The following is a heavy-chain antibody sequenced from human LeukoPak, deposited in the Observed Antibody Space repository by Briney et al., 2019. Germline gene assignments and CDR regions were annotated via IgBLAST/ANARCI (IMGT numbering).Heavy chain of an antibody. V-gene: IGHV3-7*05. J-gene: IGHJ4*02. Sequence: GGSLRLSCAASGFPFSSYWVSWVRQAPGKGLEWVANIKQDGSEKYYVDSVKGRFTISRDNAKNSLYLQMNSLRAEDTAVYYCARDFLTYYDSSGQGAYFDYWGQGTLVTVSS. D-gene: IGHD3-22*01. CDR3: ARDFLTYYDSSGQGAYFDY. CDR2: IKQDGSEK. CDR1: GFPFSSYW.